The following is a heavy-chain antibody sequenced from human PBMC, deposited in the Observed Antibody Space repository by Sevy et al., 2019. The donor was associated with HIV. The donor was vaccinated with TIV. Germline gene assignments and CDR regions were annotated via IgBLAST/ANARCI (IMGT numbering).Heavy chain of an antibody. V-gene: IGHV3-15*01. D-gene: IGHD3-10*01. CDR3: TTVLLWFGERFDP. CDR1: GFIFSNAW. Sequence: GGCLRLSCAASGFIFSNAWMSWVRQAPGKGLEWVGRIKSKTDGGTTDYAAPVKGRFTISRDDSKNTLYLQMNSLKTEDTAVYYCTTVLLWFGERFDPWGQGTLVTVSS. J-gene: IGHJ5*02. CDR2: IKSKTDGGTT.